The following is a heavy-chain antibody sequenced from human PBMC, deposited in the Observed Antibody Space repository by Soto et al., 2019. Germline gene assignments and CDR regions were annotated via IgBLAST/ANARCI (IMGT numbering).Heavy chain of an antibody. CDR1: GDSVSSNSAA. D-gene: IGHD2-2*01. V-gene: IGHV6-1*01. Sequence: SQTLSLTCAISGDSVSSNSAAWNWIRQSPSRGLEWLGRTYYRSEWYNDYAVSVKSRITINPDTSKNQFSLQLNSVTPEDTAVYYCARDSRYCSSTSCYFWFDPWGQGTLVTVSS. CDR2: TYYRSEWYN. CDR3: ARDSRYCSSTSCYFWFDP. J-gene: IGHJ5*02.